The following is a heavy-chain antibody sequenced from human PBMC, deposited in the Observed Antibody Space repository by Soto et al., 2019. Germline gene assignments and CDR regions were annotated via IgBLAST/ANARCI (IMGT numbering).Heavy chain of an antibody. V-gene: IGHV3-23*01. Sequence: SLRLSCAASGFTFSSYAMSWVRQAPGKGLEWVSAISGSGGSTYYADSVKGRFTISRDNSKNTLYLQMNSLRAEDTAVYYCAKDRRARKGYYYDSSGYYALVEFDYWGQGTLVTVSS. J-gene: IGHJ4*02. CDR2: ISGSGGST. CDR1: GFTFSSYA. CDR3: AKDRRARKGYYYDSSGYYALVEFDY. D-gene: IGHD3-22*01.